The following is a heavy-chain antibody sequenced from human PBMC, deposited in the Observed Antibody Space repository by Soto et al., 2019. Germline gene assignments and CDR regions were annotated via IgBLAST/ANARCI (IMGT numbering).Heavy chain of an antibody. CDR1: GFTFGDYA. D-gene: IGHD2-2*01. J-gene: IGHJ6*04. Sequence: GGSLRLSCTASGFTFGDYAMSWFRQAPGKGLEWVGFIRSKAYGGTTEYAASVKGRFTISRDDSKSIAYLQMNSLKTEDTAVYYCTRDGSYCSSTSCYPSGWGKGTTVTVSS. CDR3: TRDGSYCSSTSCYPSG. V-gene: IGHV3-49*03. CDR2: IRSKAYGGTT.